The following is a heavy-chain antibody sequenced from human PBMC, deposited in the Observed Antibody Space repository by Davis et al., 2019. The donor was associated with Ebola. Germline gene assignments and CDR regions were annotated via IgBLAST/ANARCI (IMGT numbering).Heavy chain of an antibody. CDR3: SERGSSV. V-gene: IGHV4-59*03. CDR1: GVSISRHY. Sequence: PSETLSPTCTVSGVSISRHYWSWIRQPPGKRLDWIGSIFYTGSAYYTSSLASRATISVDTSKNQLSLKLTSVTAADTAMYYCSERGSSVWGQGALVTVSS. D-gene: IGHD3-10*01. CDR2: IFYTGSA. J-gene: IGHJ4*02.